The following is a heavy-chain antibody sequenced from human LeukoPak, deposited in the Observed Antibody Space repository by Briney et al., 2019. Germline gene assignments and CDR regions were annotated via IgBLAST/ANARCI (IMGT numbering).Heavy chain of an antibody. CDR1: GFTLSTYN. J-gene: IGHJ6*03. D-gene: IGHD6-19*01. CDR3: ATTLSGWSPPQTSYYSYYMDV. V-gene: IGHV3-48*04. CDR2: ISSTSTTK. Sequence: GGSLRLSCAASGFTLSTYNMNWVRQPPGKGLEWVSYISSTSTTKYYADSVKGRFTISRDNAKNSLYLQMNSLRVEDTAVYYCATTLSGWSPPQTSYYSYYMDVWGKGTTVTISS.